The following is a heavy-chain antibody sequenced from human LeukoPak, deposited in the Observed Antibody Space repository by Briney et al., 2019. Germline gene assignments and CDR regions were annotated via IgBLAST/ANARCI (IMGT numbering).Heavy chain of an antibody. CDR1: GFTFSSYE. Sequence: SGGSLRLSCAASGFTFSSYEMNWVRQAPGKGLEWVSYISSSGSTIYYADSVKGRFTISRDNAKNSLYLQMNSLRAEDTAVYYCARRSNLYYDSDYWGQGTLVTVSS. J-gene: IGHJ4*02. CDR2: ISSSGSTI. CDR3: ARRSNLYYDSDY. D-gene: IGHD3-22*01. V-gene: IGHV3-48*03.